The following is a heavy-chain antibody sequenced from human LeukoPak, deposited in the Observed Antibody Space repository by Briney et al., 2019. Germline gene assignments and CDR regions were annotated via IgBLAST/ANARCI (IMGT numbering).Heavy chain of an antibody. Sequence: ASVKVSCKASGYTFTSYYMHRVRQAPGKGLEWMGGFDPEDGETIYAQKFQGRVTMTEDTSTDTAYMELSSLRSEDTAVYYCATDYIGAGQLVDYWGQGTLVTVSS. CDR3: ATDYIGAGQLVDY. CDR1: GYTFTSYY. V-gene: IGHV1-24*01. CDR2: FDPEDGET. D-gene: IGHD6-13*01. J-gene: IGHJ4*02.